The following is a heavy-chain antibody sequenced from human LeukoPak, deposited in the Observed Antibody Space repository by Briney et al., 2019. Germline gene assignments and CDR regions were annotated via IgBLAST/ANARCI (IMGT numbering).Heavy chain of an antibody. CDR3: ARFIAAPYYFDY. CDR1: GFTSSSYW. V-gene: IGHV3-74*01. CDR2: INDDGIYT. D-gene: IGHD6-13*01. J-gene: IGHJ4*02. Sequence: HPGGSLRLSCALSGFTSSSYWMHWVRQVPGKGLVWVSRINDDGIYTVYADSVKGRFTISRDNAKNTLYLQMNSLRAEDTAVYYCARFIAAPYYFDYWGRGTLVTVSS.